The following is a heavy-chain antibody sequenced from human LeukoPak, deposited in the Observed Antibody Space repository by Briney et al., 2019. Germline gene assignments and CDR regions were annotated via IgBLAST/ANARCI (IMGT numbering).Heavy chain of an antibody. CDR2: IIPIFGTA. CDR1: GGTFSSYA. CDR3: ARAGYSSSWFDY. V-gene: IGHV1-69*05. Sequence: GASVKVSCKASGGTFSSYAISWVRQAPGQGLECMGGIIPIFGTANYAQKFQGRVTITTDESTSTAYMELSSLRSEDTAVYYCARAGYSSSWFDYWGQGTLVTVSS. D-gene: IGHD6-13*01. J-gene: IGHJ4*02.